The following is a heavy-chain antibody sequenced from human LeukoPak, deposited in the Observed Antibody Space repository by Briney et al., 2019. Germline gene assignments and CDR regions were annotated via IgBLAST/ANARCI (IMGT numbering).Heavy chain of an antibody. CDR2: ISSSSSYI. Sequence: KSGGSLRLSCAASGFIFSSYSMNWVRQAPGKGLEWVSSISSSSSYIYYADSVRGRFTISRDNAKNSLSLQMNSLRAEDTAVHYCARGGEPVGFDYWGQGTLVTVSS. V-gene: IGHV3-21*01. D-gene: IGHD1-26*01. CDR3: ARGGEPVGFDY. J-gene: IGHJ4*02. CDR1: GFIFSSYS.